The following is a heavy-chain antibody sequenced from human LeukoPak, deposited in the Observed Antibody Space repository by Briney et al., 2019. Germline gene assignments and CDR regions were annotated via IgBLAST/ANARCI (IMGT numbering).Heavy chain of an antibody. J-gene: IGHJ4*02. V-gene: IGHV3-30-3*01. CDR3: TRDTIAARLWLLDY. Sequence: GGSLRLSCAASGFTFSSYAMHWVRQAPGKGLEWVAVISYDGSNKYYADSVKGRFTISRDDSKSIAYLQMNSLKTEDTAVYYCTRDTIAARLWLLDYWGQGTLVTVSS. CDR1: GFTFSSYA. D-gene: IGHD6-6*01. CDR2: ISYDGSNK.